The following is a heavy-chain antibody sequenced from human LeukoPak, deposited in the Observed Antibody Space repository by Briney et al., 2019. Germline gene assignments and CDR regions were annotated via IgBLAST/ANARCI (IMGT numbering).Heavy chain of an antibody. V-gene: IGHV4-59*12. J-gene: IGHJ4*02. CDR3: AREGYCRSTSCHTLSDY. CDR2: IYYSGST. CDR1: GGSISSYY. Sequence: ASETLSLTCTVSGGSISSYYWSWIRQPPGKGLEWIGYIYYSGSTNYNPSLKSRVTISVDTSKNQFSLKLRSVTAADTAVYYCAREGYCRSTSCHTLSDYWGQGTLVTVSS. D-gene: IGHD2-2*02.